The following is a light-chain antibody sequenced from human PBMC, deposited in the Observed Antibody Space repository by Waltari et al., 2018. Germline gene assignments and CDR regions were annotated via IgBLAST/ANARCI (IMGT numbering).Light chain of an antibody. Sequence: DIVMTQSPDSLAVSLGERATINCKSRQSVLHTSYNKTYLAWYQHKPGQPPKLLTYWASTRESGVPERFSGSGSETDFTLTISSLQAEDVAVYYCQQYFIIPFTFGPGTHVDIK. CDR1: QSVLHTSYNKTY. J-gene: IGKJ3*01. CDR2: WAS. V-gene: IGKV4-1*01. CDR3: QQYFIIPFT.